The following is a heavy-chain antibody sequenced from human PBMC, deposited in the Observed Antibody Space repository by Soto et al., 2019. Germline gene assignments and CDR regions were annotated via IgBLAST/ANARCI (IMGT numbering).Heavy chain of an antibody. D-gene: IGHD5-12*01. CDR2: INAGNGNT. CDR1: GYTFTSYA. CDR3: ARENRGYGVWVTTISIFDY. J-gene: IGHJ4*02. Sequence: ASVKVSCKASGYTFTSYAMHWVRQAPGQRLEWMGWINAGNGNTKYSQKFQGRVTITRDTSASTAYMELSSLRSEDTAVYYCARENRGYGVWVTTISIFDYWGQGTLVTVSS. V-gene: IGHV1-3*01.